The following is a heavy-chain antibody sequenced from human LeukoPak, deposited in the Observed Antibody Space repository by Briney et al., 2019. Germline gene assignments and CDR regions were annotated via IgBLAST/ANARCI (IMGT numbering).Heavy chain of an antibody. Sequence: PGGSLRLSCAASGFTFSSYWMNWARQAPGKGLEWVASINHNGNVNYYVDSVKGRFTISRDNAKNSLYLQTNSLRAEDTAVYYCAREKAYYDGSGYYSLFDYWGQGTLVTVSS. CDR3: AREKAYYDGSGYYSLFDY. CDR2: INHNGNVN. CDR1: GFTFSSYW. V-gene: IGHV3-7*03. J-gene: IGHJ4*02. D-gene: IGHD3-22*01.